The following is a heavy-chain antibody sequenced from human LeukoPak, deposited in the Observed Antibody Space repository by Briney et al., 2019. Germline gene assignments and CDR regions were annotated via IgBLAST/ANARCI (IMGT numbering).Heavy chain of an antibody. D-gene: IGHD6-6*01. CDR3: AKTRPPATPGFFDY. CDR2: IRYDGSNK. Sequence: GGSLRLSCAASGFTFSSYGMHWVRQAPGKGLEWVAFIRYDGSNKYYADSVKGRFTISRDNSKNTLYLQMNSLRAEDTAVYYCAKTRPPATPGFFDYWGQGTLVTVSS. V-gene: IGHV3-30*02. J-gene: IGHJ4*02. CDR1: GFTFSSYG.